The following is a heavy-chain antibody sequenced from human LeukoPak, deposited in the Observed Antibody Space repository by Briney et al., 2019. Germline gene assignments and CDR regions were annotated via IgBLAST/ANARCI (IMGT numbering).Heavy chain of an antibody. J-gene: IGHJ4*02. Sequence: SETLSLTCTVSGGSISSYYWSWIRQPPGKGLEWIGYIYYSGSTNYNPSLKSRVTISVDTSKNQFSLKLSSVTAADTAVYYCARRPTTVTIFDCWGRGTLVTVSS. CDR3: ARRPTTVTIFDC. CDR2: IYYSGST. CDR1: GGSISSYY. D-gene: IGHD4-17*01. V-gene: IGHV4-59*01.